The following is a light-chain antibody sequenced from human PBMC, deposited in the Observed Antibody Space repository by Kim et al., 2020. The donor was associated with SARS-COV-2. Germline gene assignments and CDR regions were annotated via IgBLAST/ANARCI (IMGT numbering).Light chain of an antibody. CDR1: QSIRIY. V-gene: IGKV1-5*03. Sequence: DIQMTQSPSTLSTSVGDRVTITCRASQSIRIYLAWYQQKPGKAPKLLIYRASRLETGVPSRFSGSGSGTEFTLTISSLQPDDSAIYYCQHYDAYPLAFGGGTKVDLK. J-gene: IGKJ4*01. CDR2: RAS. CDR3: QHYDAYPLA.